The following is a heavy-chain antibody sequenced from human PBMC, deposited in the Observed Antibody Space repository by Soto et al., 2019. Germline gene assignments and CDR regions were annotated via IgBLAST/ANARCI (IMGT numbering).Heavy chain of an antibody. V-gene: IGHV3-43*01. CDR2: ISWDGGST. J-gene: IGHJ6*02. Sequence: GESLRLSCASSVSTLEDTTMDWVRHAQGKGLECVYLISWDGGSTYDADYVKGRFNISRDNSKNSLYLQMNSLRTQGSALYYCTKDSTLAVAVTGMDVWGQGTPVTVS. CDR1: VSTLEDTT. D-gene: IGHD6-19*01. CDR3: TKDSTLAVAVTGMDV.